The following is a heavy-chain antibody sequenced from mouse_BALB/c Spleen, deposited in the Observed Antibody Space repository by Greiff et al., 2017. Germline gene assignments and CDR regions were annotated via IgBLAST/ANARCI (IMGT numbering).Heavy chain of an antibody. J-gene: IGHJ2*01. CDR1: GFNIKDTY. V-gene: IGHV14-3*02. CDR3: ARSRAGAARATDY. D-gene: IGHD3-1*01. CDR2: IDPANGNT. Sequence: VQLQQSGAELVKPGASVKLSCTASGFNIKDTYMHWVKQRPEQGLEWIGRIDPANGNTKYDPKFQGKATITADTSSNTAYLQLSSLTSEDTAVYYCARSRAGAARATDYWGQGTTLTVSS.